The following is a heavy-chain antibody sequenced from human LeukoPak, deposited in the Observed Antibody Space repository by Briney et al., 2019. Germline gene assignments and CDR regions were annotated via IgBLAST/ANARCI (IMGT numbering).Heavy chain of an antibody. CDR1: GFTFSDYY. D-gene: IGHD3-10*01. CDR2: ISSSFGTT. Sequence: GGSPRLSCAASGFTFSDYYMSWIRQAPGKGLEWVSYISSSFGTTYYADSVKGRFTISRDNAKNSLYLQMNSLRAADTAVYYCARSKEIRYYSSSGSDAFDIWGQGTTVTVSS. V-gene: IGHV3-11*01. CDR3: ARSKEIRYYSSSGSDAFDI. J-gene: IGHJ3*02.